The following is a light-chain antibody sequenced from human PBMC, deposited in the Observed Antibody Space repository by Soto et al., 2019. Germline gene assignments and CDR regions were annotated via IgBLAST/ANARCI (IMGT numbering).Light chain of an antibody. J-gene: IGKJ5*01. V-gene: IGKV3-15*01. CDR1: QSISII. Sequence: IVITLSPATLSVSPGERAMLSCRASQSISIILAWYQQKPGQAPRLLIYAASNRATGVPARFSGSWSGTEFTLTISSLQSEDFAVYYCQQYNPWITFGQGTRLAI. CDR3: QQYNPWIT. CDR2: AAS.